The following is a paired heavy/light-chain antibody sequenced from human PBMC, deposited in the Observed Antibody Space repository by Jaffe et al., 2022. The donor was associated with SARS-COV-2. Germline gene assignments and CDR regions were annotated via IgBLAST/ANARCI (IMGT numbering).Heavy chain of an antibody. CDR2: IYPGDSDT. CDR3: ARAHYNDRWHSGESDFDF. V-gene: IGHV5-51*01. Sequence: DVQLVQSGVEVKKPGESLKISCQGSGYRFASNWIAWVRQKPGEGLEWMAIIYPGDSDTKYSPSFQGQVTVFVDKSISTAYLQWTSLRASDTAMYYCARAHYNDRWHSGESDFDFWGPGTMVIVSS. J-gene: IGHJ3*01. CDR1: GYRFASNW. D-gene: IGHD1-1*01.
Light chain of an antibody. CDR1: LRIGSR. CDR3: QQYNSYPLT. CDR2: GAS. Sequence: DTQMTQSPSSLSASVGDRVTISCRASLRIGSRLAWYQQRPGNVPKALIYGASTLQSGVPSRFSGNGSGTEFTLIISSLQPEDFATYYCQQYNSYPLTFGGGTRVEIK. J-gene: IGKJ4*01. V-gene: IGKV1D-16*01.